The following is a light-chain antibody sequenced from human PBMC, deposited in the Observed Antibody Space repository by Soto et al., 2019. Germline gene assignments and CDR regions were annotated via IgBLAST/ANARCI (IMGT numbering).Light chain of an antibody. CDR2: AAS. V-gene: IGKV1-12*01. CDR3: QKANSFPIN. CDR1: QSIGSW. Sequence: DIQITQSPSSVSASVVDRVTVTFLASQSIGSWLAWYQKKPGKAPILLIYAASSLQSGVPSRFSGSGSGTAFTLTISSLQPEDCAIYFCQKANSFPINFGQGTRLEIK. J-gene: IGKJ5*01.